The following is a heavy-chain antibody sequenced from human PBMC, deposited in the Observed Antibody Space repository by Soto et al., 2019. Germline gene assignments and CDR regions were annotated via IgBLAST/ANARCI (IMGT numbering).Heavy chain of an antibody. CDR2: IYYSGST. D-gene: IGHD6-6*01. V-gene: IGHV4-59*08. CDR3: ARKVTWQLVPLFDY. J-gene: IGHJ4*02. Sequence: PSETLSLTCTVSGGSISSYYWSWIRQPPGKGLEWIGYIYYSGSTNYNPSLKSRVTISVDTSKNQFSLKLSSVTAADTAVYYCARKVTWQLVPLFDYWGQGTLVTVSS. CDR1: GGSISSYY.